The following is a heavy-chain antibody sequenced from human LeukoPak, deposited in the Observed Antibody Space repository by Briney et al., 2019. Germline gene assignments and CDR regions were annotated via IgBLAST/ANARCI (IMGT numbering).Heavy chain of an antibody. CDR3: ARGGYSYGYYFDY. Sequence: SETLSLTCTVSGGSISSSSYYWGWIRQPPGKGLEWIGSIYHSGSTYYNPSLKSRVTISLDTSKNQFSLKLNSVTAADTAVYYCARGGYSYGYYFDYWGQGTLVTVFS. CDR1: GGSISSSSYY. J-gene: IGHJ4*02. V-gene: IGHV4-39*07. CDR2: IYHSGST. D-gene: IGHD5-18*01.